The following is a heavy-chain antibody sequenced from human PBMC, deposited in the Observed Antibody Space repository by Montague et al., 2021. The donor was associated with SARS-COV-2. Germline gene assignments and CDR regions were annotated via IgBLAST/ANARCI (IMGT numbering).Heavy chain of an antibody. CDR3: VRDRAPSGSGTFYDY. CDR1: GDSVSHDF. J-gene: IGHJ4*02. Sequence: SETLSLTCTVSGDSVSHDFWTWIRQPPGKGLECIGYVYYSRSSSYNSSLRGRVSIAVDTSKNQFSLRLSTVTAADTAIYYCVRDRAPSGSGTFYDYWGQGTLVAVSS. D-gene: IGHD1-26*01. CDR2: VYYSRSS. V-gene: IGHV4-59*02.